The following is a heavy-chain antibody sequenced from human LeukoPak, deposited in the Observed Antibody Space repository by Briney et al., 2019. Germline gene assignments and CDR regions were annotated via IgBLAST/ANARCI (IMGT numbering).Heavy chain of an antibody. CDR3: ARGPEMAGIVVVIGGFDY. J-gene: IGHJ4*02. D-gene: IGHD3-22*01. CDR2: INPNSGGT. Sequence: ASVKVSCKASGYTFTSYGISWVRQAPGQGLEWMGWINPNSGGTNYAQKFQGRVTMTRDTSISTAYMELSRLRSDDTAVYYCARGPEMAGIVVVIGGFDYWGQGTLVTVSS. V-gene: IGHV1-2*02. CDR1: GYTFTSYG.